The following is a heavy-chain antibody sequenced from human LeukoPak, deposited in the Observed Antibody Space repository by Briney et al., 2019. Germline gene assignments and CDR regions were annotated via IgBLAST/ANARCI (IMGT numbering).Heavy chain of an antibody. CDR1: GGSFSGYY. Sequence: SETLSLTCAVYGGSFSGYYWSWIRQPPGKGLEWIGEINHSGSTNYNPSLKSRVTISVDTSKNQFSLKLSSVTAADTAVYYCARVGTWIGSAFDIWGQGTMVTVSS. D-gene: IGHD5-12*01. V-gene: IGHV4-34*01. CDR3: ARVGTWIGSAFDI. CDR2: INHSGST. J-gene: IGHJ3*02.